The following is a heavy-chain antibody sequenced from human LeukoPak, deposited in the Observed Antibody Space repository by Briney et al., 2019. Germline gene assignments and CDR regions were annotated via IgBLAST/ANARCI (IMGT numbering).Heavy chain of an antibody. CDR2: FDPEDGET. CDR3: ATVRMGYCSSTSCFYRFDP. CDR1: GYTLTELS. D-gene: IGHD2-2*01. V-gene: IGHV1-24*01. J-gene: IGHJ5*02. Sequence: ASVKVSCKVSGYTLTELSMHWVRQAPGKGLEWMGGFDPEDGETIYAQKFQGRVTMTEDTSTDTAYMELSSLRSEDTAVYYCATVRMGYCSSTSCFYRFDPWGQGTLVTVSS.